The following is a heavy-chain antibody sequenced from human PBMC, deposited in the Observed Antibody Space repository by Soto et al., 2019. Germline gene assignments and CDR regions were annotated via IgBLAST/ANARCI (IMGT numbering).Heavy chain of an antibody. V-gene: IGHV4-31*03. J-gene: IGHJ6*02. Sequence: SETLSLTCTVSGGSISSGGYYWRWIRQHPGKGLEWIGYIYYSGSTYYNPSLKSRVSISVDTSENQFSLRLSSVTAADTAVYYCARDRVRMDVWGQGTTVTVSS. CDR3: ARDRVRMDV. CDR1: GGSISSGGYY. CDR2: IYYSGST.